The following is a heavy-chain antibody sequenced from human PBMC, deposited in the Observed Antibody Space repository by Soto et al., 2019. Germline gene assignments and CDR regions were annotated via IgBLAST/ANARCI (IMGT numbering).Heavy chain of an antibody. J-gene: IGHJ5*02. CDR2: ISGSGGST. CDR1: GFTFSSYA. D-gene: IGHD3-10*01. CDR3: AKPILLWFGELFRHKLNWIHP. Sequence: GESLKISCAASGFTFSSYAMSWVRQAPGKGLEWVSAISGSGGSTYYADSVKGRFTISRDNSKNTLYLQMNSLRAEDTAVYYCAKPILLWFGELFRHKLNWIHPPGQATLVSVSS. V-gene: IGHV3-23*01.